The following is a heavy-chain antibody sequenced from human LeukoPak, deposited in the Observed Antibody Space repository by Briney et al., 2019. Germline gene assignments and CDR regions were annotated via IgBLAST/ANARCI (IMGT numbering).Heavy chain of an antibody. CDR2: ISDTGNT. V-gene: IGHV3-23*01. J-gene: IGHJ4*02. CDR1: GFTLSSDT. D-gene: IGHD3-22*01. CDR3: AKAPRVLIVVYYFDY. Sequence: PWGTLRLSCAASGFTLSSDTMSWGREAPGEGLEWVSAISDTGNTYHADPLKGRFTISRDKSKNTLYPQMKTLRAEDTALYFCAKAPRVLIVVYYFDYWGQGTLVTVSS.